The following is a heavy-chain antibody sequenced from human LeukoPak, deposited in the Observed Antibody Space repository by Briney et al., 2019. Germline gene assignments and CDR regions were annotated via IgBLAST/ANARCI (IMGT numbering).Heavy chain of an antibody. D-gene: IGHD1-26*01. V-gene: IGHV3-21*01. CDR2: ITTSSSYT. CDR3: ARDKIVGATHFDY. J-gene: IGHJ4*02. Sequence: GGSLRLSCAASGLIFNSYEMNWVRQAPGKGLEWISSITTSSSYTFCADSVKGRFTISRDNARNSLYLQMNSLRAEDTAVYYCARDKIVGATHFDYWGQGTLVTVSS. CDR1: GLIFNSYE.